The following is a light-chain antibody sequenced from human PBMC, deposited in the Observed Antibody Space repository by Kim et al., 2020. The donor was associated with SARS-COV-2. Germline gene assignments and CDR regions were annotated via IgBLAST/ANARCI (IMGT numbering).Light chain of an antibody. Sequence: LSVFAGEGATPSCTASQSVSSNLTWYQKKPGQAPRLLIYGASIRAAGIPARFSGSGSGTEFTLTSTSLQSEDFAVYYCQQYNNRYTFGQGTKLEI. J-gene: IGKJ2*01. CDR3: QQYNNRYT. CDR2: GAS. CDR1: QSVSSN. V-gene: IGKV3-15*01.